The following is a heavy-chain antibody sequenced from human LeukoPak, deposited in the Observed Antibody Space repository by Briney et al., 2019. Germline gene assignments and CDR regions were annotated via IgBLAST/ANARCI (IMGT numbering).Heavy chain of an antibody. CDR1: GFTFSDYN. D-gene: IGHD5-18*01. CDR2: ISRSGSTK. Sequence: GGSLRLSCAASGFTFSDYNMRWIRQAPGKGLEWVSSISRSGSTKYYADSVKGRFTISRDNAKNSLYLQMNSLRAEDTAVYYCARGFTAMASYYFDYWGQGTLVTVSS. V-gene: IGHV3-11*04. CDR3: ARGFTAMASYYFDY. J-gene: IGHJ4*02.